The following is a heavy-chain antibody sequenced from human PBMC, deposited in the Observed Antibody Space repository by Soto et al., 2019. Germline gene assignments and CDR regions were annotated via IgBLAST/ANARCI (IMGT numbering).Heavy chain of an antibody. V-gene: IGHV4-39*01. Sequence: SETLSLTCNVSGGSIGNYYWGWIRQPPGKGLEWIGSIYYSGSTYYNPSLKSRVTISVDTSKNQFSLKLSSVTAADTAVYYCARGSSSPLRWFDPWGQGTLVTVSS. CDR2: IYYSGST. CDR1: GGSIGNYY. CDR3: ARGSSSPLRWFDP. J-gene: IGHJ5*02. D-gene: IGHD6-6*01.